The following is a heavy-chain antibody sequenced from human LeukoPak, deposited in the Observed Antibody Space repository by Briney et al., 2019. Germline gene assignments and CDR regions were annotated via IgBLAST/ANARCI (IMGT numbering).Heavy chain of an antibody. CDR2: INHSGST. Sequence: SETLSLTCAVYGGSFSGYYWSWIRQPPGKGLEWIGEINHSGSTNYNPSLKSRVTISVDTSKNRFSLKLSSVTAADTAVYYCARGRYDFWSGYWTDYWGQGTLVTVSS. V-gene: IGHV4-34*01. J-gene: IGHJ4*02. CDR1: GGSFSGYY. D-gene: IGHD3-3*01. CDR3: ARGRYDFWSGYWTDY.